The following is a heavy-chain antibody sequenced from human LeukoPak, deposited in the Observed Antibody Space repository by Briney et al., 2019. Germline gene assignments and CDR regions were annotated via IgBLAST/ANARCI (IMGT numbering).Heavy chain of an antibody. J-gene: IGHJ4*02. CDR3: AKETTSPGVFDY. CDR2: ISWNSGSI. CDR1: GFTFDDYA. D-gene: IGHD3-10*01. Sequence: GGSLRLSCAASGFTFDDYAMHWVRQAPGKGLEWVSGISWNSGSIDYADSVKGRFTISRDNAKNSLYLQMNSLRAEDTALYYCAKETTSPGVFDYWGQGTLVTVSS. V-gene: IGHV3-9*01.